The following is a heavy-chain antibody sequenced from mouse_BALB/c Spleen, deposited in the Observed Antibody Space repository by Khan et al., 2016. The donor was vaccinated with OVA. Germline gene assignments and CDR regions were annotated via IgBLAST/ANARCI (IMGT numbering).Heavy chain of an antibody. CDR1: GYTFTTYW. CDR2: INPTSGYT. V-gene: IGHV1-7*01. J-gene: IGHJ2*01. Sequence: QVRLQQSGAELAKPGASVKMSCKASGYTFTTYWLHWVKQRPGQGLEWIGYINPTSGYTDYNEKFKDRVTLSADRSSSTAYMQLSSLTSEDSVVYYCTRDRIDYWGQGTTLTVSS. CDR3: TRDRIDY.